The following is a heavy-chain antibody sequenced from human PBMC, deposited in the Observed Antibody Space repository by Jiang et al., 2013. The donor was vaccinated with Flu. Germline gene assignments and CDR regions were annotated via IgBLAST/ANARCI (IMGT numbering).Heavy chain of an antibody. D-gene: IGHD1-1*01. CDR3: ARDNVETTGTTTVDY. CDR2: IYTSGST. J-gene: IGHJ4*02. V-gene: IGHV4-61*02. Sequence: GSGLVKPSQTLSLTCTVSGGSISSGSYYWSWIRQPAGKGLEWIGRIYTSGSTNYNPSLKSRVTISVDTSKNQFSLKLSSVTAADTAVYYCARDNVETTGTTTVDYWGQGTLGHRLL. CDR1: GGSISSGSYY.